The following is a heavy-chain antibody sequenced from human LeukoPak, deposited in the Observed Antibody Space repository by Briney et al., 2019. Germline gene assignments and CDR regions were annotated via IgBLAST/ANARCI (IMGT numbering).Heavy chain of an antibody. V-gene: IGHV3-23*01. D-gene: IGHD3-10*01. CDR3: AKDWSCDY. Sequence: PGGSLRLSCAASGFTFSTYAMTWVRQAPGKGLEWVSAIGTAGDPHYSDSVRGRFTISRDNSKNTLSLQMNNLRAEDTAIYYCAKDWSCDYWGRGTLVTVSS. CDR1: GFTFSTYA. J-gene: IGHJ4*02. CDR2: IGTAGDP.